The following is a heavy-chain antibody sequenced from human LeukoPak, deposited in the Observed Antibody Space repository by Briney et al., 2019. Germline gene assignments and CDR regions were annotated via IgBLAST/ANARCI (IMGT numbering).Heavy chain of an antibody. D-gene: IGHD5-24*01. J-gene: IGHJ5*02. CDR1: GYTFTSYG. V-gene: IGHV1-18*01. CDR3: ARVASDGYNYGGNWFDP. Sequence: ASVKVSCKASGYTFTSYGISWVRQAPGQGLEWMGWISAYNGNTNYAQKLQGRVTMTTDTSTSTAYMELSSLRSEDTAVYYCARVASDGYNYGGNWFDPWGQGTLVTVSS. CDR2: ISAYNGNT.